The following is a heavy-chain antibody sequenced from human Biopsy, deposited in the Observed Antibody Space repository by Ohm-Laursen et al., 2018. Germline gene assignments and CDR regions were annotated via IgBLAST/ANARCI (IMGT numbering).Heavy chain of an antibody. V-gene: IGHV4-59*07. Sequence: SDTLSLTCTVSGGSISSYYWNWIRQPPGKGLEWIGYIYYSGTTDYSPSLRSRVTISIDKSKNQFFLKLSSVTAEDTAVYYCARGGSFYDSSGLYYIAFDYWGQGTLVTVSS. D-gene: IGHD3-22*01. CDR1: GGSISSYY. CDR2: IYYSGTT. J-gene: IGHJ4*02. CDR3: ARGGSFYDSSGLYYIAFDY.